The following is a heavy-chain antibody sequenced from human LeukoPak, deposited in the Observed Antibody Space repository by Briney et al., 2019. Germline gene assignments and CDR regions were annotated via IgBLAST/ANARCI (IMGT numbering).Heavy chain of an antibody. CDR2: IYTSGST. CDR1: GGSISSYY. D-gene: IGHD4-17*01. CDR3: ASGSDTLYGDYLEY. V-gene: IGHV4-4*07. Sequence: PSETLSLTCTVSGGSISSYYWSWIRQPAGKGLEWIGRIYTSGSTNYNPSLKSRVTMSVDTSKNQFSLKLSSVTAADTAAYYCASGSDTLYGDYLEYWGQGTLVTVSS. J-gene: IGHJ4*02.